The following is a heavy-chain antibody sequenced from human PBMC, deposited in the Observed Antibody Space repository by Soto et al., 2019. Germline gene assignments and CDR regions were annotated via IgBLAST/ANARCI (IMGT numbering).Heavy chain of an antibody. D-gene: IGHD3-10*01. CDR3: ARADPYGSGSYYAFDI. CDR2: IYYSGST. CDR1: GGSISSGGYY. V-gene: IGHV4-31*03. Sequence: QVQLQESGPGLVKPSQTLSLTCTVSGGSISSGGYYWSWIRQHPGKGLEWIGYIYYSGSTYYNPSLKCRVTISVYTSKNQFSLKLSSVTAADTGMYYCARADPYGSGSYYAFDIWGQGTMVTVSS. J-gene: IGHJ3*02.